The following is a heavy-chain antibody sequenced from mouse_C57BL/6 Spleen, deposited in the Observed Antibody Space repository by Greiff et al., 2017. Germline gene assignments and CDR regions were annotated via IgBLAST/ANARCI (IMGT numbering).Heavy chain of an antibody. Sequence: VQLQQSGAELVRPGASVKLSCTASGFNIKDYYMHWVKQRPEQGLEWIGRIDPEDGDTEYAPKFQGKATMTADTSSNTAYLQLSSLTSDDTAVYYCTKGNYSNPFDYWGQGTTRTVSS. V-gene: IGHV14-1*01. J-gene: IGHJ2*01. CDR1: GFNIKDYY. CDR2: IDPEDGDT. CDR3: TKGNYSNPFDY. D-gene: IGHD2-5*01.